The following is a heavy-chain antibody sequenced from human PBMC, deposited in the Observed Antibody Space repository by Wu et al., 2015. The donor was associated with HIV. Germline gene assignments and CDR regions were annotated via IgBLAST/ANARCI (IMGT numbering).Heavy chain of an antibody. Sequence: QVQLVQSGAEVKRPGSSVKVSCKASGESFSKLIISWVREAPGQGLEWMGGIIPIFGTPNYGQKFQGRVSIGADESSSTAYMHLGGLTSDDTAVYFCAIGHTDAFGDFYYSMDVWGSGPRSPSP. CDR3: AIGHTDAFGDFYYSMDV. CDR2: IIPIFGTP. CDR1: GESFSKLI. D-gene: IGHD3-3*01. J-gene: IGHJ6*03. V-gene: IGHV1-69*12.